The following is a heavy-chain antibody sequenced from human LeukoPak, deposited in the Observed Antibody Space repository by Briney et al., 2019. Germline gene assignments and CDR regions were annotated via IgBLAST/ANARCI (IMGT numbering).Heavy chain of an antibody. J-gene: IGHJ4*02. CDR3: ASYPRYSSSPPFDY. CDR1: GYTFTGYY. D-gene: IGHD6-19*01. CDR2: INPNTGGT. V-gene: IGHV1-2*02. Sequence: HEASVKVSCKASGYTFTGYYMHWVRQAPGQGLEWMGWINPNTGGTNYAQKFQGRFTMTRDATISTAYMELSRLTSDDTAIYYCASYPRYSSSPPFDYWGQGTLVTVSS.